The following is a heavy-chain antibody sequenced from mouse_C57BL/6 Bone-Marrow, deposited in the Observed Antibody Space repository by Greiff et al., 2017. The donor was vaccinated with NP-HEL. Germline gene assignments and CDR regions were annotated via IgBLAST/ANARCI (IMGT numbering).Heavy chain of an antibody. D-gene: IGHD1-1*01. J-gene: IGHJ1*03. CDR2: IDPSDSYN. CDR3: ARERDYYGSSYWYFDV. V-gene: IGHV1-50*01. CDR1: GYTFTSYW. Sequence: QVQLQQPGAELVKPGASVKLSCKASGYTFTSYWMQWVQQRPGQGLEWIGEIDPSDSYNNYNQKFKGKATLTVDTSSSTAYMQLSSLTSEDSAVYYCARERDYYGSSYWYFDVWGTGTTVTVSS.